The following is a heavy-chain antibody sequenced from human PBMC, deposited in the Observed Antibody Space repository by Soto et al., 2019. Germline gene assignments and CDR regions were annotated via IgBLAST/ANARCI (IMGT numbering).Heavy chain of an antibody. J-gene: IGHJ5*02. CDR2: IYYSGST. V-gene: IGHV4-31*03. CDR3: ARGGDILTGYYYNWFDP. Sequence: QVQLQESGPGLVKPSQTLSLTCTVSGGSISSGGYYWSWIRQHPGKGLEWIGYIYYSGSTYCNPSLKSRVTISVDTSKNQFSLKLSSVTAADTAVYYCARGGDILTGYYYNWFDPWGQGTLVTVSS. D-gene: IGHD3-9*01. CDR1: GGSISSGGYY.